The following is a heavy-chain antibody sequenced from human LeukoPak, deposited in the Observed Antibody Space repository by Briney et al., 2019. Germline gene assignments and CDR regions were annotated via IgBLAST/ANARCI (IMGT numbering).Heavy chain of an antibody. CDR2: IRHDESKT. CDR1: GLIFSSYG. V-gene: IGHV3-30*02. J-gene: IGHJ6*03. D-gene: IGHD3-16*01. Sequence: GGSLRLSCAASGLIFSSYGMHWVRQAPGEGLEWVAYIRHDESKTFYADSVKGRFAISRDDSKNTLYLQMHSLRAEDTALYYCAKPVIPSAYQGTYYMDVWGKGTTVTVSS. CDR3: AKPVIPSAYQGTYYMDV.